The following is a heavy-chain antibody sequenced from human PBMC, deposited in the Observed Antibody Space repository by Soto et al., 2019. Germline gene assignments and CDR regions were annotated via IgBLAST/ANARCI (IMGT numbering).Heavy chain of an antibody. CDR2: ISGSGGST. J-gene: IGHJ6*03. Sequence: GSLRLSCAASGFTFSSYAMSWVRQAPGKGLEWVSAISGSGGSTYYADSVKGRFTISRDNSKNTLYLQMNSLRAEDTAVYYCAKATETWIQLWPGSGYYYYMDVWGKGTTVTVSS. D-gene: IGHD5-18*01. V-gene: IGHV3-23*01. CDR3: AKATETWIQLWPGSGYYYYMDV. CDR1: GFTFSSYA.